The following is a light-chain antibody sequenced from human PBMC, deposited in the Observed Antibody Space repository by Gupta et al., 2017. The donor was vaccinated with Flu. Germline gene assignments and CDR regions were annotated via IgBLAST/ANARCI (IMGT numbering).Light chain of an antibody. V-gene: IGLV3-1*01. CDR1: TLGDKC. J-gene: IGLJ3*02. CDR2: KDS. Sequence: SSELAQPPSVYVSPGQTASITCSGVTLGDKCACWNQQKPAQHLLLVIYKDSNRTAATPCRFSCSHSATTATLTLRGTQALDEDDYYCQAWDSTLWVFGGGTKLTVL. CDR3: QAWDSTLWV.